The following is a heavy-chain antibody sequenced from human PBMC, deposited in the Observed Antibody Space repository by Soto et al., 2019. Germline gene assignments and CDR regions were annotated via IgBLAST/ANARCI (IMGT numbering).Heavy chain of an antibody. CDR3: ARDKISPYYYYGMDV. Sequence: GSLRLSCAASGFTFSSYGMHWVRQAPGKGLEWVAVIWYDGSNKYYADSVKGRFTISRDNSKNTLYLQMNSLRAEDTAVYYCARDKISPYYYYGMDVWGQGTTVTVSS. CDR1: GFTFSSYG. CDR2: IWYDGSNK. V-gene: IGHV3-33*01. J-gene: IGHJ6*02.